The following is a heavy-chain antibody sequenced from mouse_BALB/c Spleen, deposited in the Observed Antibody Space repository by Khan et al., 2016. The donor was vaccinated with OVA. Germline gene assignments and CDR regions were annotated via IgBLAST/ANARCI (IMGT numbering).Heavy chain of an antibody. V-gene: IGHV3-6*02. CDR1: GYSITSGYY. J-gene: IGHJ3*01. CDR3: ARSLYGYDPAWFAY. Sequence: VQLKESGPGLVKPSQSLSLTCSVTGYSITSGYYCNWIRQFPGNKLEWMGYISYDGSNNYNPSLRTRISVTRDTSKNQFFLKLNSVTTEETATYYCARSLYGYDPAWFAYWGQGTLVTVSA. CDR2: ISYDGSN. D-gene: IGHD2-2*01.